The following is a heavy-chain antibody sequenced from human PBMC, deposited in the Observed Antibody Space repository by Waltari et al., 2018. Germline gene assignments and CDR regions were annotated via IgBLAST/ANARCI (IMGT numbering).Heavy chain of an antibody. V-gene: IGHV4-39*01. Sequence: QLQLQESGPGLVKPSETLSLTCTVSGGSISSSSYYWGWIRQPPGKGLEWIGSIYYSGSPYSNPSLTRRVTRSVDTSKNQFSLKLSSVPAADTAVYYCARLPTRYSSGWYGYFDYWGQGTLVTVSS. J-gene: IGHJ4*02. CDR1: GGSISSSSYY. D-gene: IGHD6-19*01. CDR3: ARLPTRYSSGWYGYFDY. CDR2: IYYSGSP.